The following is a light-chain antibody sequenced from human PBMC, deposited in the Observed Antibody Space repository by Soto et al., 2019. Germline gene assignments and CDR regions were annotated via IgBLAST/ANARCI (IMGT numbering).Light chain of an antibody. CDR3: QQYNSYPVT. V-gene: IGKV3-15*01. J-gene: IGKJ2*01. CDR1: QSVFSS. Sequence: ETVMTQSPATLSVSPGERATLSCRASQSVFSSLAWYQHKPGQAPRLLIYGAATRATGIPARFSGSGSGTEFTLTISSLQPDDFATYYCQQYNSYPVTFGQGTKLEIK. CDR2: GAA.